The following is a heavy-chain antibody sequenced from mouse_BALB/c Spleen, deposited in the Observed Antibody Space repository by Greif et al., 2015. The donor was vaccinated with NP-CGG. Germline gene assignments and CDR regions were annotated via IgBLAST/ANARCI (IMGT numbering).Heavy chain of an antibody. V-gene: IGHV14-1*02. Sequence: DVQLVESGAELVRPGALVKLSCKASGFNIKDYYMHWVKQRPEQGLEWIGWIDPENGNTIYDPKFQGKASITADTSSNTAYLQLSSLTSGDTAVYYCASYYGSSSEGFAYWGQGTLVTVSA. D-gene: IGHD1-1*01. CDR3: ASYYGSSSEGFAY. J-gene: IGHJ3*01. CDR1: GFNIKDYY. CDR2: IDPENGNT.